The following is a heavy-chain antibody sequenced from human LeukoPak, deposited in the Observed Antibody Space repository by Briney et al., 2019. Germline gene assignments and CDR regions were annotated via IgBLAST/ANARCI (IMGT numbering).Heavy chain of an antibody. D-gene: IGHD2-15*01. CDR1: RGSISGYS. CDR3: ARGSCSGGSCSSFYFYYMDV. CDR2: ISYGGST. Sequence: PSETLSLTCTVSRGSISGYSWSWIRQPPGKGLEWIGYISYGGSTNYNPSLKSRVTISVDTSKNQFSLRLTSVTAADTAVYYCARGSCSGGSCSSFYFYYMDVWGKGTTVTVSS. V-gene: IGHV4-59*01. J-gene: IGHJ6*03.